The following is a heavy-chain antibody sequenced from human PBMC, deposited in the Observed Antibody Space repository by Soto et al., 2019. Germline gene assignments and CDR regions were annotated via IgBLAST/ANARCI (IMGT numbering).Heavy chain of an antibody. CDR1: GYTFTSYY. D-gene: IGHD5-12*01. CDR3: ATCGYVNYYYYGMDV. J-gene: IGHJ6*02. Sequence: ASVKVSCKASGYTFTSYYMHWVRQAPGQGLEWMGIINPSGGSTSYAQKFQGRVTMTKDTSTSTVYMELSSLRSEDTAVYYCATCGYVNYYYYGMDVWGQGTTVTVSS. V-gene: IGHV1-46*01. CDR2: INPSGGST.